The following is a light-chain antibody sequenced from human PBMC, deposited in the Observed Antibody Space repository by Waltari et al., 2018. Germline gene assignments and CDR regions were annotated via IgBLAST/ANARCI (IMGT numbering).Light chain of an antibody. Sequence: EIILTQSPGTLSLSPGERATLSCRASQSVSSTYVGWYQQKSGQAPRLVIYGGSSRATGIPDRFSGSASGTDFTLTISRLEPEDVAVYFCQVYGDLRDTFGQGTKQEIK. CDR3: QVYGDLRDT. J-gene: IGKJ2*01. CDR2: GGS. CDR1: QSVSSTY. V-gene: IGKV3-20*01.